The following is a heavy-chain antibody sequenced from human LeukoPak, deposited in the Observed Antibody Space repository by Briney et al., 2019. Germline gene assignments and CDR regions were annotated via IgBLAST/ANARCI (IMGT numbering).Heavy chain of an antibody. J-gene: IGHJ5*02. Sequence: PGGSLRLSCAASGFTFSNYGMHWVRQAPGKGLEWVTYIRYDGSYKSYADSVKGRFTISRDNSKSTLYLQMNSLRAEDTAVYYCARNNSGSFDPWGQGTLVTVSS. CDR2: IRYDGSYK. CDR3: ARNNSGSFDP. V-gene: IGHV3-30*02. D-gene: IGHD6-25*01. CDR1: GFTFSNYG.